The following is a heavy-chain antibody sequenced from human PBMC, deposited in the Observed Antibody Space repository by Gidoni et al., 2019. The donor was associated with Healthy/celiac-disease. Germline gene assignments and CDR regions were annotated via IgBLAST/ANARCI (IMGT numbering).Heavy chain of an antibody. J-gene: IGHJ4*02. CDR2: ISGSGGST. CDR1: GFPFSSYA. Sequence: EVQLLVSGGGLVQPGGSLRLSCAASGFPFSSYAMSWVRQAPGKGLEWVSAISGSGGSTYYADSVKGRFTISRDNSKNTLYLQMNSLRAEDTAVYYCAKVRFLEWFVDYWGQGTLVTVSS. CDR3: AKVRFLEWFVDY. D-gene: IGHD3-3*01. V-gene: IGHV3-23*01.